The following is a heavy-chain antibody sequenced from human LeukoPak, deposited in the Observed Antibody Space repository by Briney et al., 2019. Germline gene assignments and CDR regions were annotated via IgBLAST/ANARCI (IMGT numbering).Heavy chain of an antibody. V-gene: IGHV3-7*01. Sequence: PGGSLRLSCAASGFTFSSYSMNWVRQAPGKGLEWVANIKQDGSEKYYVDSVKGRFTISRDNAKNSLYLQMNSLRAEDTAVYYCARSEKEPYSSGWYFDYWGQGTLVTVSS. CDR1: GFTFSSYS. CDR2: IKQDGSEK. D-gene: IGHD6-19*01. CDR3: ARSEKEPYSSGWYFDY. J-gene: IGHJ4*02.